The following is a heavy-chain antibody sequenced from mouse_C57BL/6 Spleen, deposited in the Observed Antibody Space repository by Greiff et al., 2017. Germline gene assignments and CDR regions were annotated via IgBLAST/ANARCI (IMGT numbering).Heavy chain of an antibody. Sequence: VQLQQSGPELVKPGASVKISCKASGYTFTDYYMNWVKQSHGKSLEWIGDINPNNGGTSYNQKFKGKATLTVDKSSSTAYMELRSLTSEDSAVYYCARSAHYAYFDYWGQGTTLTVSS. CDR2: INPNNGGT. CDR1: GYTFTDYY. V-gene: IGHV1-26*01. J-gene: IGHJ2*01. CDR3: ARSAHYAYFDY. D-gene: IGHD1-1*02.